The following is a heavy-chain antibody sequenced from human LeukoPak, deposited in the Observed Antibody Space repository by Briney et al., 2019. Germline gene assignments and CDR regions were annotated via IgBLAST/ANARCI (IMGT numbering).Heavy chain of an antibody. CDR1: GFTFSSYN. CDR2: ISSSSSNI. D-gene: IGHD5-12*01. V-gene: IGHV3-48*01. J-gene: IGHJ4*02. CDR3: ARGSRRGYSGYDEFDY. Sequence: GESLRLSCAASGFTFSSYNINWVRQAPGKGLEWVSYISSSSSNIYYADSVKGRFTISRDNAKNSLYLQMNSLRAEDTAVYYCARGSRRGYSGYDEFDYWGQGTLVTVSS.